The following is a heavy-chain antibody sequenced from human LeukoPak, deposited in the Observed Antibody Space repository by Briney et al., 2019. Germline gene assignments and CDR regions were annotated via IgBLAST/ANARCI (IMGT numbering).Heavy chain of an antibody. CDR1: GASISSSY. J-gene: IGHJ1*01. D-gene: IGHD3-22*01. V-gene: IGHV4-4*07. CDR3: ARDQTYYVSSGYYYVTYLQH. CDR2: MSSGGST. Sequence: PSETLSLTCTVSGASISSSYCTWIRQSAGEGLEWIGRMSSGGSTTYNPSFKGRVTMSLDTSKRQFSLNLSSVTAAGTAVYYCARDQTYYVSSGYYYVTYLQHWGQGILVTVSS.